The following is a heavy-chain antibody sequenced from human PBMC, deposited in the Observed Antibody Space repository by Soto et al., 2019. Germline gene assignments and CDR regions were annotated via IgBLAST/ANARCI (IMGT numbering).Heavy chain of an antibody. D-gene: IGHD6-13*01. Sequence: QVQLVQSGAEEKKPGASVKVSCKASGYTFTSYAMHWVRQAPGQRLEWMGWINAGNGNTKYSQKVQGRVTITRDTSASTAYMELSSLRSEDTAVYYCARGIAPYYFDYWGQGTLVTVSS. CDR2: INAGNGNT. J-gene: IGHJ4*02. CDR3: ARGIAPYYFDY. V-gene: IGHV1-3*05. CDR1: GYTFTSYA.